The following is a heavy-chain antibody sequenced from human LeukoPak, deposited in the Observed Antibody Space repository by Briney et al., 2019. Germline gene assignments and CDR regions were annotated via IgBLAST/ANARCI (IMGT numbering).Heavy chain of an antibody. CDR1: GFTFSRHW. CDR2: IKQDGSEK. J-gene: IGHJ4*02. D-gene: IGHD3-22*01. CDR3: ARAVTYYYDSSGYYYNNY. V-gene: IGHV3-7*01. Sequence: GGSLRLSCAASGFTFSRHWMSWVRQAPGKGVEWVANIKQDGSEKYYVDSVKGRFTISRDNAKNSLYMQMNSPRAADTAVYYCARAVTYYYDSSGYYYNNYWGQGTLVTVSS.